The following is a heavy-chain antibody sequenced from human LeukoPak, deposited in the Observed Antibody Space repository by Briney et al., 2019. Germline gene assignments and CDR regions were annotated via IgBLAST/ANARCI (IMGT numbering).Heavy chain of an antibody. V-gene: IGHV1-69*04. J-gene: IGHJ5*02. Sequence: SEKVSCKASGGTFNNDAISWVRLAPGQGFEWMGQMIPVLNTADYAQKFEDKITISADTSTNTAYMELSSLRSEDTAVYYCASLHCIDACHIRDRWGQGTLVTVSS. CDR2: MIPVLNTA. D-gene: IGHD2-2*01. CDR1: GGTFNNDA. CDR3: ASLHCIDACHIRDR.